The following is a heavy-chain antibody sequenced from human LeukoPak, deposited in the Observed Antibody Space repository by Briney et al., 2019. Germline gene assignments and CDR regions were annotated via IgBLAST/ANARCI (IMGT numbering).Heavy chain of an antibody. J-gene: IGHJ6*02. CDR2: INHSGST. CDR3: HQYCGSDCPLYYYYGMDV. D-gene: IGHD2-21*02. V-gene: IGHV4-34*01. CDR1: GGSFSGYY. Sequence: SETLSLTCAVYGGSFSGYYWSWIRQPPGKGLEWIGEINHSGSTNYNPSLKSRVTISVDTSKNQFSLKLSSVTAADTAVCYCHQYCGSDCPLYYYYGMDVWGQGTTVTVSS.